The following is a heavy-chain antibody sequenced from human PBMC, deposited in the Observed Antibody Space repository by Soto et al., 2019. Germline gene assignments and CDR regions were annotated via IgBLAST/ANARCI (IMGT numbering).Heavy chain of an antibody. CDR2: INPSSGGT. CDR1: GFSLTELS. Sequence: GASVKVSCKVSGFSLTELSMHWVRQAPGKGLEWMGIINPSSGGTSYAQKFEGRVLMTRDTSTSTVYMELSSLRSDDTAVYYCARVSRNTGTIQDNWFDPWGQGTLVTVS. V-gene: IGHV1-46*01. D-gene: IGHD1-7*01. CDR3: ARVSRNTGTIQDNWFDP. J-gene: IGHJ5*02.